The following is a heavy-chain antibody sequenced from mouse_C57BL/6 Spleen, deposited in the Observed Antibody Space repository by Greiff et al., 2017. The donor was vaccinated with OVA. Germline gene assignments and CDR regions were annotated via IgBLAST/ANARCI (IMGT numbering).Heavy chain of an antibody. CDR2: IDPSDSYT. D-gene: IGHD4-1*01. Sequence: QVQLQQPGAELVKPGASVKLSCKASGYTFTSYWMQWVKQRPGQGLEWIGEIDPSDSYTNYNQKFTGKATLTVDTSSSTAYMQRSSLTSEDSAVYYCALLGLDYWGQGTTLTGSS. J-gene: IGHJ2*01. CDR1: GYTFTSYW. V-gene: IGHV1-50*01. CDR3: ALLGLDY.